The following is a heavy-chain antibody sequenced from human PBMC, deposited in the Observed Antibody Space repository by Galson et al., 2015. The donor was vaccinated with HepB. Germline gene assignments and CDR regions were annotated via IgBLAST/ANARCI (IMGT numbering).Heavy chain of an antibody. Sequence: SLRLSCAASGFTFSSYWMSWVRQAPGKGLEWVANIKQDGSEKYYVDSVKGRFTISRDNAKNSLYLQMNSLRAEDTALYYCAKDPRGYYDSSDGAFDIWGQGTMVTVSS. CDR2: IKQDGSEK. CDR1: GFTFSSYW. V-gene: IGHV3-7*03. CDR3: AKDPRGYYDSSDGAFDI. D-gene: IGHD3-22*01. J-gene: IGHJ3*02.